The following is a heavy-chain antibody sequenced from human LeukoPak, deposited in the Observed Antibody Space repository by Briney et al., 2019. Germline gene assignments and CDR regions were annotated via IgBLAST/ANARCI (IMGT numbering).Heavy chain of an antibody. D-gene: IGHD5-18*01. V-gene: IGHV1-69*02. Sequence: SVKVSWKASGGTFSSYTISWVRQAPGQGLEWMGRIIPILGIANYAQKFQGRVTITADKSTSTAYMELSSLRSEDTAVYYCARVDTARGGWFDPWGQGTLVTVSS. CDR3: ARVDTARGGWFDP. CDR1: GGTFSSYT. J-gene: IGHJ5*02. CDR2: IIPILGIA.